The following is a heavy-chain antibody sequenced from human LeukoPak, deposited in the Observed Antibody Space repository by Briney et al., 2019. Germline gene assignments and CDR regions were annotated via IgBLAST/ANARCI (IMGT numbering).Heavy chain of an antibody. D-gene: IGHD5-18*01. V-gene: IGHV4-59*12. CDR1: GGSISSYY. J-gene: IGHJ3*02. CDR3: ARTVYSYGPVAFDI. Sequence: PSETLSLTCTVSGGSISSYYWSWIRQPPGKGLEWIGYIYYSGSTYYNPSLKSRVTISVDTSKNQFSLKLSSVTAADTAVYYCARTVYSYGPVAFDIWGQGTMVTVSS. CDR2: IYYSGST.